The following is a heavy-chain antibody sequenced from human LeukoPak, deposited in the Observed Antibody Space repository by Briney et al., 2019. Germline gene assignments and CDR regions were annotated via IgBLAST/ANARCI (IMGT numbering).Heavy chain of an antibody. D-gene: IGHD5-12*01. CDR1: GGSISSGGYY. Sequence: PSETLCLTCNVSGGSISSGGYYWSWIPQPPCHGLEWIGYIYYSGSTYYNPSLKSRVTISVDTSKNQFSLKLSSVTAADTAVYYCARGEGVAPDYWGQGTLVTVSS. V-gene: IGHV4-31*03. J-gene: IGHJ4*02. CDR2: IYYSGST. CDR3: ARGEGVAPDY.